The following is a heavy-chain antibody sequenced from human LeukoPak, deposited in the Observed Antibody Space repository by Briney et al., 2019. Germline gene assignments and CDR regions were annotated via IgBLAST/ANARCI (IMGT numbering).Heavy chain of an antibody. CDR3: ARIYH. V-gene: IGHV3-53*01. Sequence: GGSPRLSCAASGFTVSNNYMSWVRQAPGKGLEWVSVIYSDGSTYYADSVKGRFTISRDNSKNTVFLQMNSLRAEDTAVHYCARIYHWGQGTLVTVSS. J-gene: IGHJ4*02. CDR2: IYSDGST. D-gene: IGHD5-12*01. CDR1: GFTVSNNY.